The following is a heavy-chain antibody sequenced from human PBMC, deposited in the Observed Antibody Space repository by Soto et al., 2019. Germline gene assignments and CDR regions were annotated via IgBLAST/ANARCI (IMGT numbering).Heavy chain of an antibody. V-gene: IGHV5-51*01. D-gene: IGHD3-22*01. J-gene: IGHJ5*02. Sequence: PGESLKISCHGSGYIFTNYWIGWVRQMPGKGLEWMGIIYPGDSDTRYSPSFQGQVTFSADRSTSTAYLQWTNVQASDSAMYYCVRQGVRSSGWFDLWGQGTQVTVSS. CDR3: VRQGVRSSGWFDL. CDR1: GYIFTNYW. CDR2: IYPGDSDT.